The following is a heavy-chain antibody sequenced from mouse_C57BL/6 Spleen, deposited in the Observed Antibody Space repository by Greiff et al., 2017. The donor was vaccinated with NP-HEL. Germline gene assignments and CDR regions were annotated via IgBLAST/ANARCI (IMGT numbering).Heavy chain of an antibody. D-gene: IGHD2-5*01. CDR1: GYAFTNYL. CDR2: INPGSGGT. V-gene: IGHV1-54*01. J-gene: IGHJ3*01. CDR3: ARGGSNYEVAY. Sequence: VQLQQSGAELVRPGTSVKVSCKASGYAFTNYLIEWVKQRPGQGLEWIGVINPGSGGTNYHEKFKGKATLTADKSSSTAYMQLSSLTSEDSAVYFCARGGSNYEVAYWGQGTLVTVSA.